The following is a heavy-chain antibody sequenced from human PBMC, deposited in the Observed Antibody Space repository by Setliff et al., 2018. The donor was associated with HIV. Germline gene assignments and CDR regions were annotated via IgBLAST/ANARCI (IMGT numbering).Heavy chain of an antibody. D-gene: IGHD5-12*01. Sequence: SETLSLTCTVSGGSISSSSYYWGWIRQSPGKGLEWIGSGFHSGTTYYNPSLKSRVTISVDTSKNQFSLKLSSVTAADTAVYYCARVRRRDGYNFDYWGQGTLVTVSS. CDR1: GGSISSSSYY. J-gene: IGHJ4*02. CDR2: GFHSGTT. CDR3: ARVRRRDGYNFDY. V-gene: IGHV4-39*07.